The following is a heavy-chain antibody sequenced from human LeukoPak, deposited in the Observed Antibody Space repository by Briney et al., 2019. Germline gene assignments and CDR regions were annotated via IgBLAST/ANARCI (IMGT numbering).Heavy chain of an antibody. V-gene: IGHV1-2*02. CDR1: GYTFTGYY. J-gene: IGHJ3*02. Sequence: ASVKVSCKASGYTFTGYYMHWVRQAPGQGLEWMGWINPNSGGTNYAQKLQGRVTMTRDTSISTAYMELSRLRSDDTAVYYCARGAGELLHDAFDIWGQGTMVTVSS. CDR3: ARGAGELLHDAFDI. D-gene: IGHD3-10*01. CDR2: INPNSGGT.